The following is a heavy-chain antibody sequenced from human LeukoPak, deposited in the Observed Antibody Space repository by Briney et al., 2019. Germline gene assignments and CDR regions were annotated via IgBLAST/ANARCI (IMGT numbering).Heavy chain of an antibody. D-gene: IGHD3-16*01. V-gene: IGHV4-39*01. CDR2: IYYSGST. Sequence: SETLSLTCTVSGGSVSSGTYYWSWIRQPPGKGLEWIGSIYYSGSTYYNPSLKSRVTISVDTPKNQFSLKLSSMTAADTAVYYCARHLATDGGRSLDYWGQGTLVTVSS. CDR3: ARHLATDGGRSLDY. CDR1: GGSVSSGTYY. J-gene: IGHJ4*02.